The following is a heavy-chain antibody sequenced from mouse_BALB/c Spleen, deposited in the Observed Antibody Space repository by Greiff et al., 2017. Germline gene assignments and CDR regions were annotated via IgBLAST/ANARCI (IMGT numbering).Heavy chain of an antibody. Sequence: DVKLQESGPDLVKPSQSLSLTCTVTGYSITSGYSWHWIRQFPGNKLEWMGYIHYSGSTNYNPSLKSRISITRDTSKNQFFLQLNSVTTEDTATYYCASSYDYYAMDYWGQGTSVTVSS. CDR3: ASSYDYYAMDY. CDR1: GYSITSGYS. CDR2: IHYSGST. J-gene: IGHJ4*01. V-gene: IGHV3-1*02. D-gene: IGHD1-1*01.